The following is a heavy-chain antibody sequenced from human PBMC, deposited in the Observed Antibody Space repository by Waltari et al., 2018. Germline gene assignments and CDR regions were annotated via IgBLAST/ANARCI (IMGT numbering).Heavy chain of an antibody. CDR2: IGPSGSFI. J-gene: IGHJ4*02. CDR1: AFTFGVYE. CDR3: ARGRSVYDY. D-gene: IGHD6-6*01. V-gene: IGHV3-48*03. Sequence: EVQLVESGGGLVQPGESLRLSCSASAFTFGVYEMNWVRRAPGMGVWGVSYIGPSGSFIYYADSVKGRFTISRDNASNSLYLQLNSLTAEDTAIYYCARGRSVYDYWGQGTLGTVSS.